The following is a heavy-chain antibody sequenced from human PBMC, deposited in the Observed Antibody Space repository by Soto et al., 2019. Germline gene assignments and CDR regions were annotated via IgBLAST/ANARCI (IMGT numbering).Heavy chain of an antibody. J-gene: IGHJ5*02. D-gene: IGHD6-13*01. V-gene: IGHV1-8*02. CDR1: GYTYINFD. Sequence: ASVKVSCKASGYTYINFDISWVRQAAGQGLEWLGWMNPGSGKTGYASKFQGRVAMTRDASTGTSHLELSSLTSDDTAVYYCARMASAGKLNWFDPWAQGTLFTVSS. CDR3: ARMASAGKLNWFDP. CDR2: MNPGSGKT.